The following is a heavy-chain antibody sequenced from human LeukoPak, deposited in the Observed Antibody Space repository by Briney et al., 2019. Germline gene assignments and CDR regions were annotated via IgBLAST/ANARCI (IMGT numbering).Heavy chain of an antibody. Sequence: SETLSLTCTVSGGSINSYYWSWIRQPPGKGLEWIGYIYYSGSTNYNPSLKSRVTISVDTSKNQFSLKLSSVTAADTAVYYCASTMTSGIAAAGYWFDPWGQGTLVTVSS. CDR3: ASTMTSGIAAAGYWFDP. J-gene: IGHJ5*02. D-gene: IGHD6-13*01. V-gene: IGHV4-59*01. CDR1: GGSINSYY. CDR2: IYYSGST.